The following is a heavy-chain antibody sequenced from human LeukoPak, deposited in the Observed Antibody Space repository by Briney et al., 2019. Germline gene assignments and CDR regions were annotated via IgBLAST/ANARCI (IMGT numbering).Heavy chain of an antibody. Sequence: GGSLRLSCAASGFTFSSYGMHWVRQAPGKGLEWVAVISYDGSNKYYADSVKGRFTISRDNSKNTLYLQMNSLRAEDTAVYYCAKDFGQLWFQYYFDYWGQGTLVTVSA. CDR2: ISYDGSNK. D-gene: IGHD5-18*01. V-gene: IGHV3-30*18. CDR3: AKDFGQLWFQYYFDY. CDR1: GFTFSSYG. J-gene: IGHJ4*02.